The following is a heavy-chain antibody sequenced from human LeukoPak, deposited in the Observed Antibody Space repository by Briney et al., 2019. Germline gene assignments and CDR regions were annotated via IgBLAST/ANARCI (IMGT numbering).Heavy chain of an antibody. CDR1: GGSFSGYY. J-gene: IGHJ6*03. CDR3: ARGPKILYYYHMDV. V-gene: IGHV4-34*01. Sequence: SETLSLTCAVYGGSFSGYYWSWIRQPPGKGLEWIGEINHSGSTNYNPSLKSRVTISVDTSKNQFSLKLSSVTAADTAVYYCARGPKILYYYHMDVWGKGTTVTVSS. CDR2: INHSGST.